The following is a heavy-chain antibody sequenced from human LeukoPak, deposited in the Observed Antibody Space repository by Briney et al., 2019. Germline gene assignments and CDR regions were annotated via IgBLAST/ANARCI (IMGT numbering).Heavy chain of an antibody. CDR2: ITGSDGNT. Sequence: GGSLRLSCAASGFIFSSYSMSWVRQAPGKGLEWVSVITGSDGNTYYADSVKGRFTISKDNSKNTVYLQMSSLRVDDTAVYYCAKAASSSWPSYYYGMDVWGQGTTVTVSS. J-gene: IGHJ6*02. V-gene: IGHV3-23*01. CDR1: GFIFSSYS. CDR3: AKAASSSWPSYYYGMDV. D-gene: IGHD6-13*01.